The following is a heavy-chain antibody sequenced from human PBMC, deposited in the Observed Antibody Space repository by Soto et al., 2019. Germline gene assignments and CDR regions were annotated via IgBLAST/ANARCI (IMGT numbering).Heavy chain of an antibody. D-gene: IGHD2-21*02. Sequence: QLQLQESGSGLVKPSQTLSLTCAVSGGSISSGGYSWSWIRQPPGKGLEWIGYIYHSGSTYYNPSLKSRVTISVDRSKNQFSLKLSSVTAADTAVYYCARASRDHGGNSEAFDIWGQGTMVTVSS. CDR1: GGSISSGGYS. CDR3: ARASRDHGGNSEAFDI. CDR2: IYHSGST. J-gene: IGHJ3*02. V-gene: IGHV4-30-2*01.